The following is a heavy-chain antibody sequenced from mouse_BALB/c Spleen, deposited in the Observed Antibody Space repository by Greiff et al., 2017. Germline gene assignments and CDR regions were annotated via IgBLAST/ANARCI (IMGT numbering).Heavy chain of an antibody. Sequence: DVMLVESGGGLVQPGGSMKLSCVASGFTFSNYWMNWVRQSPEKGLEWVAEIRLKSNNYATHYAESVKGRFTISRDDSKSSVYLQMNNLRAEDTGIYYCTREALPWYFDVWGAGTTVTVSS. CDR1: GFTFSNYW. CDR3: TREALPWYFDV. CDR2: IRLKSNNYAT. J-gene: IGHJ1*01. V-gene: IGHV6-6*02.